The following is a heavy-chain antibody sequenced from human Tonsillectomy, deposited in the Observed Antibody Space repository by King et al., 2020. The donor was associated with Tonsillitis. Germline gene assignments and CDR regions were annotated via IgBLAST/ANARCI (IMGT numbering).Heavy chain of an antibody. CDR1: GFRFSSYW. Sequence: QLVQSGGGLVQPGGSLRLSCAASGFRFSSYWMSWVRQAPGKGLEWVASIKQDGSEKYYVDSVKDRFTISRDNAKNSLYLQLNSLRAEDSAVYYCARDSSCPEYWGQGILVTVSS. CDR3: ARDSSCPEY. V-gene: IGHV3-7*03. CDR2: IKQDGSEK. D-gene: IGHD6-19*01. J-gene: IGHJ4*02.